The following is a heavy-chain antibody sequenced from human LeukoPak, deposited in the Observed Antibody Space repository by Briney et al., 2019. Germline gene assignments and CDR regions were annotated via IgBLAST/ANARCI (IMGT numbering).Heavy chain of an antibody. J-gene: IGHJ5*02. CDR3: ARRGYTYGWGWFDP. D-gene: IGHD5-18*01. Sequence: SETLSLTCAVYGGSLSGYYWSWIRQSPGKGLEWIGEINDSGSTNYNPSLKSRVTISVDTSKNQFSLKVNSVTAADTAVYYCARRGYTYGWGWFDPWGQGTLVTVSS. CDR1: GGSLSGYY. V-gene: IGHV4-34*01. CDR2: INDSGST.